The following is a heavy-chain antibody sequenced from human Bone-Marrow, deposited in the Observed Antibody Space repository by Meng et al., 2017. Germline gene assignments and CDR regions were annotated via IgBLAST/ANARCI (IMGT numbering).Heavy chain of an antibody. CDR2: ISSSSSYI. D-gene: IGHD3-10*01. Sequence: VEQVESGGGPVKPGGSLRLSCADSGFTFSSYSMNWVRQAPGKGLEWVSSISSSSSYIYYADSVKGRFTISRDNAKNSLYLQMNSLRAEDTAVYYCARDARFGELVCDYWGQGTLVTVSS. CDR1: GFTFSSYS. J-gene: IGHJ4*02. V-gene: IGHV3-21*01. CDR3: ARDARFGELVCDY.